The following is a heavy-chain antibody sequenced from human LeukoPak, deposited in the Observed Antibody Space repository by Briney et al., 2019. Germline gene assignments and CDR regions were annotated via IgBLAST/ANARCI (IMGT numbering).Heavy chain of an antibody. V-gene: IGHV3-21*01. CDR1: GFTFSSYS. Sequence: GGSLRLSCAASGFTFSSYSMNWVRQSPGKGLEWVSCISSSSDYIYYADSVKGRFTISRDNSRSSLYLQMNSLRAEDTAVYYCAGRDYGDYFFDSWGQGTLVTVSS. D-gene: IGHD4-17*01. CDR3: AGRDYGDYFFDS. CDR2: ISSSSDYI. J-gene: IGHJ4*02.